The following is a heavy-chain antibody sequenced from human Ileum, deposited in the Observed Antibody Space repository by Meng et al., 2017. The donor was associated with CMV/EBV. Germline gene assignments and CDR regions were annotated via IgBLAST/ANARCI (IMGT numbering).Heavy chain of an antibody. J-gene: IGHJ4*02. CDR3: SSAAALPAALYFDL. V-gene: IGHV1-69*10. CDR1: GGTFSSYA. D-gene: IGHD2-2*01. Sequence: SVKVSCKASGGTFSSYAISWVRQAPGQGLEWMGGIIPILGIANYAQKFQGRVTITADKSTSTAYMELSSLRSEDTAVYYCSSAAALPAALYFDLWGPGTLVTVSS. CDR2: IIPILGIA.